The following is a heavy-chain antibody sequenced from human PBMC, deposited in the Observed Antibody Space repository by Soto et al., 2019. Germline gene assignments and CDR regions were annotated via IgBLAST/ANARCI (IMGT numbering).Heavy chain of an antibody. CDR2: ISSSSSYI. J-gene: IGHJ4*02. V-gene: IGHV3-21*01. CDR3: ARDRYTHPYCSSTSCPRDDFDY. CDR1: GFTFSSYS. D-gene: IGHD2-2*01. Sequence: GGSLRLSCAASGFTFSSYSMNWVRQAPGKGLEWVSSISSSSSYIYYADSVKGRFTISRDNAKNSLYLQMNSLRAEDTAVYYCARDRYTHPYCSSTSCPRDDFDYWGQGTLVTVSS.